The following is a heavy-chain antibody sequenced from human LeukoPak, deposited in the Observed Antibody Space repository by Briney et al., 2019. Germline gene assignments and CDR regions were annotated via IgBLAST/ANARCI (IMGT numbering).Heavy chain of an antibody. CDR2: IYHSGST. D-gene: IGHD6-6*01. CDR3: ARASSSSIWFDP. Sequence: SETLSLTCAVSGGSISSGGYSWSWIRQPPGKGLEWIGYIYHSGSTYYNPSLKSRVTISVDRSKNQFSLKLSSVTAADTAVYYCARASSSSIWFDPWGQGTLVTVSS. CDR1: GGSISSGGYS. V-gene: IGHV4-30-2*01. J-gene: IGHJ5*02.